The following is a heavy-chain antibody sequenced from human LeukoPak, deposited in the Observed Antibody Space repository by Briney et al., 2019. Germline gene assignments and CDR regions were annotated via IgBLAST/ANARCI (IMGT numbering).Heavy chain of an antibody. CDR1: GGSFSGYY. CDR3: ARGDYGGNSSGFDY. J-gene: IGHJ4*02. V-gene: IGHV4-34*01. D-gene: IGHD4-23*01. CDR2: INHSGST. Sequence: SETLSLTCAVYGGSFSGYYWSWIRQPPGKGLEWIGEINHSGSTNYNPSLKSRVTISVDRSKNQFSLKLSSVTAADTAVYYCARGDYGGNSSGFDYWGQGTLVTVSS.